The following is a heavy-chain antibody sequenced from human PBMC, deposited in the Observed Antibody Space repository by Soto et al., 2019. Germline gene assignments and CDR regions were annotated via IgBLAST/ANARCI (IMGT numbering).Heavy chain of an antibody. Sequence: PGGSLRLSCAASGFTFSSYSMNWVRQVPGKGLEWVSYISSSSSTIYYADSVKGRFTISRDNAKNSLYLQMNSLRDEDTAVYYCARGLYYYDSSGYWGYWGQGTLVTVSS. CDR1: GFTFSSYS. CDR2: ISSSSSTI. CDR3: ARGLYYYDSSGYWGY. D-gene: IGHD3-22*01. V-gene: IGHV3-48*02. J-gene: IGHJ4*02.